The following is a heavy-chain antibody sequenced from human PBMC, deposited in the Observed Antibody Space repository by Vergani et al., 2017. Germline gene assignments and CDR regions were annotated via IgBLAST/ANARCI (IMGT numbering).Heavy chain of an antibody. J-gene: IGHJ5*02. V-gene: IGHV3-23*05. CDR2: IYSGNET. D-gene: IGHD3-10*01. Sequence: EVQLLQSEGAVVQPGGSLRLSCVASGFTFSSYAMSWVRQGHGQGLEWVSHIYSGNETYYADSVKGRVTISRDTSKNTLHLQINNLRVEDTAVYYCARGNYYGSGTYVDPWGQGTLVTVSS. CDR3: ARGNYYGSGTYVDP. CDR1: GFTFSSYA.